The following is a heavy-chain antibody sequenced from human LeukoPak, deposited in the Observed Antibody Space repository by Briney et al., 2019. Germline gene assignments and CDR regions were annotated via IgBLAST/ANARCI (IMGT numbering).Heavy chain of an antibody. CDR1: GGSISTGGYY. J-gene: IGHJ4*02. Sequence: SETLSLTCTVSGGSISTGGYYWSWIRQHPGKGLEWIACIYYSGSTYYNPSLKSRVIISVDTSKNQFSLKLSSVTAADTAVYYCARDDRRLASDDFDYWGQGTLVTVSS. CDR3: ARDDRRLASDDFDY. V-gene: IGHV4-31*03. CDR2: IYYSGST. D-gene: IGHD6-19*01.